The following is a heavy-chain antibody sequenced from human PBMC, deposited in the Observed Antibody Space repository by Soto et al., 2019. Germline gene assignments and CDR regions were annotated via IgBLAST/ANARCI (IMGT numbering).Heavy chain of an antibody. CDR2: IYWDDDK. J-gene: IGHJ4*02. CDR3: AHTSPTYGSGSSPFDY. V-gene: IGHV2-5*02. Sequence: QITLKESGPPLVKPTQTLTLTCTFSGFSLSTSGVGVGWIRQPPGKALEWLALIYWDDDKRYSPSLKSRLTITKDTSKNQVVLTMTNMDPVDTATYYCAHTSPTYGSGSSPFDYWGQGTLVTVSS. CDR1: GFSLSTSGVG. D-gene: IGHD3-10*01.